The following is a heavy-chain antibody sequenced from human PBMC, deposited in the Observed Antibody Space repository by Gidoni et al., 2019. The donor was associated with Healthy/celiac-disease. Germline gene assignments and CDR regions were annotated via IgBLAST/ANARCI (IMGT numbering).Heavy chain of an antibody. CDR2: ISYDGSNK. Sequence: QVQLVESGGGVVQPGRSLRLSCAASAFTFSSYAMHWVRQAPGKGLEWVAVISYDGSNKYYADSVKGRFTISRDNSKNTLYLQMNSLRAEDTAVYYCARDPSGWKDRLTGYYLLRYYFDYWGQGTLVTVSS. V-gene: IGHV3-30*04. D-gene: IGHD3-9*01. CDR3: ARDPSGWKDRLTGYYLLRYYFDY. J-gene: IGHJ4*02. CDR1: AFTFSSYA.